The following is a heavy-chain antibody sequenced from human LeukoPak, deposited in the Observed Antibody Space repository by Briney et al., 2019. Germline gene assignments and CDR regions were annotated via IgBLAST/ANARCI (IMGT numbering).Heavy chain of an antibody. V-gene: IGHV3-23*01. CDR1: GFTFSSYA. J-gene: IGHJ4*02. Sequence: GGSLRLSCAASGFTFSSYAMSWVREAPGKGLEWVSAISGSSCSTYYADSVKGRFTISRDNSKNTLYLQMNSLRAEDTAVYYCAKGVEYYDSWGQGTLVTVSS. D-gene: IGHD3-22*01. CDR2: ISGSSCST. CDR3: AKGVEYYDS.